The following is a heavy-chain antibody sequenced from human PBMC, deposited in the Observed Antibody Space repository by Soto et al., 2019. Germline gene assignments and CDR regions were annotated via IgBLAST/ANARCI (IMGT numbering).Heavy chain of an antibody. D-gene: IGHD1-1*01. CDR1: GFAFSSSA. J-gene: IGHJ4*02. CDR2: ITVAGGGT. V-gene: IGHV3-23*01. CDR3: ARWPPSTKMEVTTH. Sequence: GGSLRLSCAASGFAFSSSAMAWVRQAPGKGLQWVSAITVAGGGTYYADSVKGRFTISRDNSKNTLYLQMNSLSAEDTALYFGARWPPSTKMEVTTHWGQGSLVTVSS.